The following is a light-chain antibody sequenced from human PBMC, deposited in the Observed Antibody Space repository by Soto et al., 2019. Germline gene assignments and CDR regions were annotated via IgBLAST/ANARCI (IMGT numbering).Light chain of an antibody. CDR3: QQYNNWRT. V-gene: IGKV3-15*01. J-gene: IGKJ1*01. Sequence: EIVMTQSPATMSVSTGERVTLSCRASQSGSTCLACYQQKPCQAPWLLISVASTRATGVPARFSGSGSETEFPLTFDSLQSENFAIYYCQQYNNWRTFGQGTKVEIK. CDR2: VAS. CDR1: QSGSTC.